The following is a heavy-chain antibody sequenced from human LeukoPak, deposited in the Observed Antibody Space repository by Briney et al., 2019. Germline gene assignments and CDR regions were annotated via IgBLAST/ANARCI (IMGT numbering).Heavy chain of an antibody. J-gene: IGHJ4*02. V-gene: IGHV3-7*01. D-gene: IGHD5-24*01. CDR1: GFTFSSYW. CDR2: IKQDGSEK. CDR3: AREMAVGRDGYNFYDY. Sequence: PGGSLRLSCAASGFTFSSYWMSWVRQAPGKGLEWVANIKQDGSEKYYVDSVKGRFTISRDNAKNSLYLQMNSRRAEDTAVYHCAREMAVGRDGYNFYDYWGQGTLVTVSS.